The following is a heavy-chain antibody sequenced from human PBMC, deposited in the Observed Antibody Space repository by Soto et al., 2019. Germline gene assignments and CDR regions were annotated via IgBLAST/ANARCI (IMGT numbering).Heavy chain of an antibody. V-gene: IGHV4-4*02. J-gene: IGHJ3*02. CDR1: GGSISSSHW. D-gene: IGHD3-22*01. CDR2: IYHSGST. CDR3: ARFSRLIVVDAFDI. Sequence: QVQLQESGPGLVKPSGTLSLTCAVSGGSISSSHWWSWVRQPPGKGLEWIGEIYHSGSTNNNPSLKSRVSISVDKSKNQFSLKLSSVTAAYTAVYYCARFSRLIVVDAFDIWGQGTMVTVSS.